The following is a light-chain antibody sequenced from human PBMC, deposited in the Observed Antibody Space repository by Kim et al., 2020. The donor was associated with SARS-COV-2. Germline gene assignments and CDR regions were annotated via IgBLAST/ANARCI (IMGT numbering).Light chain of an antibody. CDR3: SAWDNSLSVWV. V-gene: IGLV10-54*01. CDR1: SNNVGNQG. J-gene: IGLJ3*02. Sequence: LTQPPSVSKGLRQTATLTCTGNSNNVGNQGAAWLQQHQGHPPKLLSYRNNNRPSGISERLSASRSGNTASLTITSLQPEDEADYYCSAWDNSLSVWVFGGGTQLTVL. CDR2: RNN.